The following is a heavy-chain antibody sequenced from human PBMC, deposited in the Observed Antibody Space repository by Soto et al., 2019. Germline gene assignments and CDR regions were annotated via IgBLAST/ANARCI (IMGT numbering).Heavy chain of an antibody. J-gene: IGHJ3*02. CDR2: IWYDGSNK. V-gene: IGHV3-33*01. Sequence: GGSLRLSCAASGFTFSSYGMHWVRQAPGKGLEWVAVIWYDGSNKYYADSVKGRFTISRDNSKNTLYLQMNSLRAADTAVYYCVRGSDKSSWSPGFDIWGQGTMVTVSS. CDR3: VRGSDKSSWSPGFDI. CDR1: GFTFSSYG. D-gene: IGHD6-19*01.